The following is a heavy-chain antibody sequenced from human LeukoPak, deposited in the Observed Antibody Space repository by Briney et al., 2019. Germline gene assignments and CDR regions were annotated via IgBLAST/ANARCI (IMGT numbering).Heavy chain of an antibody. Sequence: SVKVSCKASGGTFSSYAISWVRQAPRQGLEWMGGIIPIFGTANYAQKFQGRVTITADESTSTAYMELSSLRSEDTAVYYCAREGSIVDVPAAILYSNWFDPWGQGTLVTVSS. D-gene: IGHD2-2*01. V-gene: IGHV1-69*13. J-gene: IGHJ5*02. CDR2: IIPIFGTA. CDR3: AREGSIVDVPAAILYSNWFDP. CDR1: GGTFSSYA.